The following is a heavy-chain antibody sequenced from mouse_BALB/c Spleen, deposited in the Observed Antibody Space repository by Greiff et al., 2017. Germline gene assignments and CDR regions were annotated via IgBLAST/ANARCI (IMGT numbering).Heavy chain of an antibody. V-gene: IGHV5-15*02. CDR2: ISNLAYSI. D-gene: IGHD2-13*01. J-gene: IGHJ3*01. CDR1: GFTFSDYG. CDR3: ARGGKLTGPFAY. Sequence: EVHLVESGGGLVQPGGSRKLSCAASGFTFSDYGMAWVRQAPGKGPEWVAFISNLAYSIYYADTVTGRFTISRENAKNTLYLEMSSLRSEDTAMYYCARGGKLTGPFAYWGQGTLVTVSA.